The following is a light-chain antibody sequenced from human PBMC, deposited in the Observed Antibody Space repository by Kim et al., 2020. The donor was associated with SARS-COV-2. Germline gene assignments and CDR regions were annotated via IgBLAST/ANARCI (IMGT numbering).Light chain of an antibody. V-gene: IGLV1-44*01. Sequence: ELTQPPSTSGTPGQRVTISCSGGSSNIGSNTVNWYHQLPGAAPKLLLYSTDQRPSGVPDRFSGSKSGASASLAISGLHSEDEADYYCAAWDDSLNAWVFGGGTQLTVL. J-gene: IGLJ3*02. CDR1: SSNIGSNT. CDR3: AAWDDSLNAWV. CDR2: STD.